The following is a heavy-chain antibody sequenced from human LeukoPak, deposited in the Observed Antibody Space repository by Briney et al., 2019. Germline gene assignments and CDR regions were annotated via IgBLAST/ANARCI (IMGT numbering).Heavy chain of an antibody. Sequence: GGSLRLSCAASGFTFSSYEMNWVRQAPGKGLGWVSYISSSGSTIYYADSVKGRFTISRDNAKNSLYLQMNSLRAEDTAVYYCARAGVAVAPDAFDIWGQGTMVTVSS. CDR2: ISSSGSTI. D-gene: IGHD6-19*01. J-gene: IGHJ3*02. CDR1: GFTFSSYE. V-gene: IGHV3-48*03. CDR3: ARAGVAVAPDAFDI.